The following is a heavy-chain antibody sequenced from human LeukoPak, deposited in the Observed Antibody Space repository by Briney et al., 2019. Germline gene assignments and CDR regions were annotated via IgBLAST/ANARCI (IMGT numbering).Heavy chain of an antibody. Sequence: PGGSLRLSCAASGFTFSSYWMSWVRQAPGKGLEWVGNIKQDGSEKYYVDSVKGRFTISRDNAKNSLYLQMNSLRAEDTAVYYCARGGRWLQLRALDYWGQGTLVTVSS. V-gene: IGHV3-7*01. CDR3: ARGGRWLQLRALDY. J-gene: IGHJ4*02. D-gene: IGHD5-24*01. CDR1: GFTFSSYW. CDR2: IKQDGSEK.